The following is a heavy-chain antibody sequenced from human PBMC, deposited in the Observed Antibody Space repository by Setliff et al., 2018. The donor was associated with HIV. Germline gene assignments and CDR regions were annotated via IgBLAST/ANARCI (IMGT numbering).Heavy chain of an antibody. CDR3: ARLSKFYDFWTPDY. D-gene: IGHD3-3*01. CDR1: GYSFTNYW. V-gene: IGHV5-51*01. J-gene: IGHJ4*02. CDR2: IWPDDSDT. Sequence: PGESLKISCKASGYSFTNYWVGWVRQMPGNGLEWMGLIWPDDSDTIYSPSFQGQVSLSADKSITTVYLQWSSLKPPDTAMYYCARLSKFYDFWTPDYWGQGTQVTVSS.